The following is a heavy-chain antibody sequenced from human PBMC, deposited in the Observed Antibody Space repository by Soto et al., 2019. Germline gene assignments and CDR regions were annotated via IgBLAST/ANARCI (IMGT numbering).Heavy chain of an antibody. CDR2: MNPNSGNT. CDR1: GYTFTSYD. Sequence: ASVKVSCKASGYTFTSYDINWVRQATGQGLEWMGWMNPNSGNTGYAQKFQGRVTMTRNTSISTAYMELSSLRSEDTAVYYCARGNLGYYDFWSGYYTHYSYWGQGTLVTVSS. D-gene: IGHD3-3*01. V-gene: IGHV1-8*01. J-gene: IGHJ4*02. CDR3: ARGNLGYYDFWSGYYTHYSY.